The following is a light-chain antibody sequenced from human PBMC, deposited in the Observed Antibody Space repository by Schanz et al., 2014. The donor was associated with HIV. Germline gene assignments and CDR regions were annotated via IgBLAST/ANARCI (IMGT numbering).Light chain of an antibody. CDR3: SSYVGSNNYV. CDR2: EVT. J-gene: IGLJ1*01. V-gene: IGLV2-8*01. CDR1: SSDVGVYNY. Sequence: QSALTQPPSASGSLGQSVTISCTGTSSDVGVYNYVSWYQQHPGRAPKLMIYEVTKRPSGVPDRFSGSKSGNTASLTVSGLQAEDEADYYCSSYVGSNNYVFGTGTKVTVL.